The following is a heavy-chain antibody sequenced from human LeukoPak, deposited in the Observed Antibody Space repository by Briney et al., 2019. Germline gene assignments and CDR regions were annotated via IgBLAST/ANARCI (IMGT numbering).Heavy chain of an antibody. D-gene: IGHD1-26*01. CDR2: IHASGGRA. CDR3: AKDYVTQWRELPEFDY. Sequence: PGGSLRLSCAASGFTFSSSGMSWVRQTADKGLEWVSSIHASGGRAYYADSVKGQFTVSRDNSKNTLYLQMNSLRVEDTAIYYCAKDYVTQWRELPEFDYWGQGTLVTVSS. J-gene: IGHJ4*02. CDR1: GFTFSSSG. V-gene: IGHV3-23*01.